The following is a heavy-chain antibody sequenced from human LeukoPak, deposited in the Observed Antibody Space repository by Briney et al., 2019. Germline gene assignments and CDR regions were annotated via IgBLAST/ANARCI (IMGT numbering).Heavy chain of an antibody. Sequence: GGSLRLSCAASGVTLSPYDMHWVRQAPGKGLEWVAVISYEGGTQHYADSVKGRFIISRDNPRNTLYLQMSILRTEDTAVYYCAKEGTPQVSTWYDLWGQGTQVIVSS. D-gene: IGHD3-10*01. CDR2: ISYEGGTQ. CDR3: AKEGTPQVSTWYDL. CDR1: GVTLSPYD. J-gene: IGHJ5*02. V-gene: IGHV3-30*18.